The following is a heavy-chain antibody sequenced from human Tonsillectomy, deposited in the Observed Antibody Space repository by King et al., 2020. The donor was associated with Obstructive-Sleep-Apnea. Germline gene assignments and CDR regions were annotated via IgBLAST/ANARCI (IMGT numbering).Heavy chain of an antibody. D-gene: IGHD5-18*01. V-gene: IGHV3-30-3*01. Sequence: QLVQSGGGVVQPGRSLRLSCAASGFTFSSYAMHWVRQAPGQGLEWVAVISYDGSNKYYADSVKGRFTNSRDNSKNTLYLQMNSLRAEDTAVYYCARGPDTAMAKDYWGQGTLVTVSS. CDR3: ARGPDTAMAKDY. J-gene: IGHJ4*02. CDR2: ISYDGSNK. CDR1: GFTFSSYA.